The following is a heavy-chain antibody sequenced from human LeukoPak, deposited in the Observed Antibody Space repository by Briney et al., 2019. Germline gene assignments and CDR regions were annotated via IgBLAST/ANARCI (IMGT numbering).Heavy chain of an antibody. CDR3: ARGSSSWYVGPPLDY. Sequence: ASVKVSCKASGYTFTGYYMYWVRQAPGQGLEWMGWINPNNGGTNYAQKFQGRVTMTRGTSISTAYMELSRLTSDDTAVYYCARGSSSWYVGPPLDYWGQGTLVTVSS. D-gene: IGHD6-13*01. CDR1: GYTFTGYY. J-gene: IGHJ4*02. V-gene: IGHV1-2*02. CDR2: INPNNGGT.